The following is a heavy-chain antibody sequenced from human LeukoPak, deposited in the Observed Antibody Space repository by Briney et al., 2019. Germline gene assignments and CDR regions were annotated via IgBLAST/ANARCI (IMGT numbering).Heavy chain of an antibody. CDR3: ARDFSPRTKYYYMDV. CDR1: GGSISSYY. J-gene: IGHJ6*03. D-gene: IGHD2-8*01. CDR2: IYYSGST. Sequence: SETLSLTCTVSGGSISSYYWSWIRQPPGKGLEWIGYIYYSGSTNYNPSLKSRVTISVDTSKNQFSLKLSSVTAADTAVHYCARDFSPRTKYYYMDVWGKGTTVTVSS. V-gene: IGHV4-59*01.